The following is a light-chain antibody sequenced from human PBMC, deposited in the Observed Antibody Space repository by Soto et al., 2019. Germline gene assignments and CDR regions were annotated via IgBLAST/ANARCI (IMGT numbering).Light chain of an antibody. CDR2: DVS. Sequence: QSALTQPRSVPGSPGQSVTISCTGTSSDVGGYNYVSWYQQHPGKAPKLMIYDVSKLPSGVPDRFSGSKSGNTASLTISWLQAEDEADYYCCSYAGSYTLVFRTGTKLTVL. J-gene: IGLJ1*01. CDR3: CSYAGSYTLV. V-gene: IGLV2-11*01. CDR1: SSDVGGYNY.